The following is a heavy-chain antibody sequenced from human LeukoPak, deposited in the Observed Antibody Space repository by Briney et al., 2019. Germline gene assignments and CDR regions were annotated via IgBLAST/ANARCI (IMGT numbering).Heavy chain of an antibody. CDR1: GFTFSNYG. CDR3: AREGHYDILTGYSPLEYYFYYMDV. Sequence: QPGRSLRLSCEASGFTFSNYGIHWVRQTPGKGLEWVAAISSDGGEKHYADSVKGRFTISRDNSKSTLYLQMNSLRAEDTALYYCAREGHYDILTGYSPLEYYFYYMDVWGKGTTVTVSS. D-gene: IGHD3-9*01. V-gene: IGHV3-30*04. J-gene: IGHJ6*03. CDR2: ISSDGGEK.